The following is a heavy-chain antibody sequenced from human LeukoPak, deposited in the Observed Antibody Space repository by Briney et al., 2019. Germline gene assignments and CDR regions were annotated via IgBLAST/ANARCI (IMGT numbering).Heavy chain of an antibody. D-gene: IGHD4-23*01. V-gene: IGHV3-74*01. CDR2: IDTDGRTT. CDR3: PPLKSFGNEY. J-gene: IGHJ4*02. Sequence: GGSLRLSCGASGFTFSRFWMHWVRQPPGKGLVWVSRIDTDGRTTTYADFVKGRFTISRDNAKNTVYLQINSLRAEDTAVYYCPPLKSFGNEYWGQGVLVTVSS. CDR1: GFTFSRFW.